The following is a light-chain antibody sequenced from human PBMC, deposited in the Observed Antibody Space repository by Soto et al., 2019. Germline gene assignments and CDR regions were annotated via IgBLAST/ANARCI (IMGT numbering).Light chain of an antibody. Sequence: EILFTQSPGTLSLSPGERATLSCRASQSVSSSYLAWYQQKPGQAPRLLIYGASTRATGIPARFSGSGSGTEFTLTISSLQSGDFEVYYCQQYADWPRTFGQGTKVDIK. V-gene: IGKV3-15*01. J-gene: IGKJ1*01. CDR1: QSVSSSY. CDR3: QQYADWPRT. CDR2: GAS.